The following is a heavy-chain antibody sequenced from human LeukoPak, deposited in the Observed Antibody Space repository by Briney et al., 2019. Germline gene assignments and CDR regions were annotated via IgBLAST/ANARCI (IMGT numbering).Heavy chain of an antibody. D-gene: IGHD3-10*02. CDR3: ARHSGVRGSGGSDY. CDR1: GFTFSSYA. CDR2: ISGTGGNT. V-gene: IGHV3-23*01. J-gene: IGHJ4*02. Sequence: PGGSLRLSCAASGFTFSSYAMSWVRQAPGKGLGWVSGISGTGGNTYYADSVKGRFTISRDNSKNTLYLQMNSLRVEDTAVYYCARHSGVRGSGGSDYWGQGTLVTVSS.